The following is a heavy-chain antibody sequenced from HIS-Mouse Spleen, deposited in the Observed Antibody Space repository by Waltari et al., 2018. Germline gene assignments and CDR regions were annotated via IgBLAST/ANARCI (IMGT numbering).Heavy chain of an antibody. V-gene: IGHV1-8*01. Sequence: QVQLVQSGAEVKKPGASVKVSCKASGYTFTSYDINWVRQATGQGLEWMGWRNPNSGNTGYAQKFQGRVTMTRNTSISTAYMELSSLRSEDTAVYYCARPSIAAPPGAFDIWGQGTMVTVSS. CDR3: ARPSIAAPPGAFDI. CDR1: GYTFTSYD. D-gene: IGHD6-6*01. J-gene: IGHJ3*02. CDR2: RNPNSGNT.